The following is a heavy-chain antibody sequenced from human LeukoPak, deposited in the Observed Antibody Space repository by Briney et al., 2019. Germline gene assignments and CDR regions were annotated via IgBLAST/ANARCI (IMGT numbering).Heavy chain of an antibody. CDR2: ISGSGGST. CDR3: ANFGVRVIGGDS. J-gene: IGHJ4*02. D-gene: IGHD3-10*01. V-gene: IGHV3-23*01. Sequence: QTGGSLRLSCAASGLTFRSYAMSWVRQAPGKGLEWVSGISGSGGSTDYADSVKGRFTISRDNSKNTLYVQMNSLRADDTAVYYCANFGVRVIGGDSSGQGTLVTVSS. CDR1: GLTFRSYA.